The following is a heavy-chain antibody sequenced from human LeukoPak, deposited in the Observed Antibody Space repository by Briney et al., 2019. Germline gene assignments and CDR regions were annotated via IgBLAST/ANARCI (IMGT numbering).Heavy chain of an antibody. CDR2: ISGSGGST. CDR3: AARPGYDILTGYYNY. Sequence: GGSLRLSCAASGFTFSSYAMSWVRQVPGKGLEWVSAISGSGGSTYYADSVKGRFTISRDNAKNSLYLQMNSLRAEDTALYYCAARPGYDILTGYYNYWGQGTLVTVSS. V-gene: IGHV3-23*01. CDR1: GFTFSSYA. J-gene: IGHJ4*02. D-gene: IGHD3-9*01.